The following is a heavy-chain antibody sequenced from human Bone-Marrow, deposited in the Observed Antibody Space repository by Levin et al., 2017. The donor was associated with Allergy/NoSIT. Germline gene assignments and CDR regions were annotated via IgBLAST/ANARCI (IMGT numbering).Heavy chain of an antibody. J-gene: IGHJ4*02. CDR2: INQDATEK. D-gene: IGHD5-12*01. Sequence: LSLTCAASGFSFSNLWMSWVRQAPGKGLEWVANINQDATEKNYVDSLKGRFTIIRDNGKKSLYLQMNSLRAEDTAVYYCARSGRGGYSGSDWYDYWGQGTLVTVSS. CDR1: GFSFSNLW. CDR3: ARSGRGGYSGSDWYDY. V-gene: IGHV3-7*01.